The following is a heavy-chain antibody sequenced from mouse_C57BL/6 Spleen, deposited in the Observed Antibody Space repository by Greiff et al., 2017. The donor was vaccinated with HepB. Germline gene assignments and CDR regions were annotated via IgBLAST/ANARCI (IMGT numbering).Heavy chain of an antibody. D-gene: IGHD1-1*01. V-gene: IGHV1-72*01. Sequence: VQLQQSGAELVKPGASVKLSCKASGYTFTSYWMHWVKQRPGRGLEWIGRIDPNSGGTKYNEKFKSKATLTVDKPSSTAYMQLSSLTSEDSAVYYCARYITAKDYYAMDYWGQGTSVTVSS. CDR3: ARYITAKDYYAMDY. CDR1: GYTFTSYW. J-gene: IGHJ4*01. CDR2: IDPNSGGT.